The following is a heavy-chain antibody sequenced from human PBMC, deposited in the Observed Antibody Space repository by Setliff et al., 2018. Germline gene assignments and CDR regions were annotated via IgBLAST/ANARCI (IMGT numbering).Heavy chain of an antibody. V-gene: IGHV4-38-2*01. CDR1: GSSITGRYI. CDR3: ARLPNYVWGSPVDY. Sequence: TSETLSLTCVVSGSSITGRYIWGWFRQSPGKGLQWIGNVFPSGTTRYNVSLENRLTLSVDTPKNQFSLRLTSATAADTAVYYCARLPNYVWGSPVDYWGQGTLVTVSS. D-gene: IGHD3-16*01. J-gene: IGHJ4*02. CDR2: VFPSGTT.